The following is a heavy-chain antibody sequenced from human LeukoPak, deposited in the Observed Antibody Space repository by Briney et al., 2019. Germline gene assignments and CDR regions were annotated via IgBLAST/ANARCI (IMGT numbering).Heavy chain of an antibody. V-gene: IGHV4-59*08. CDR3: ARQWELPVFDY. D-gene: IGHD1-26*01. J-gene: IGHJ4*02. Sequence: GSLRLSCAASGFTFSSYWMSWVRQAPGKGLEWIGYIYYSGTANYNPSLKSRVTISVDTSKNQFSLKLSSVTAADTAVYYCARQWELPVFDYWGLGTLVTVTS. CDR2: IYYSGTA. CDR1: GFTFSSYW.